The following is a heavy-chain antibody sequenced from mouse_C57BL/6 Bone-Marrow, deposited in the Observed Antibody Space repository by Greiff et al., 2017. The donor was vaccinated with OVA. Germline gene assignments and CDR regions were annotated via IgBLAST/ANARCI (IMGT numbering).Heavy chain of an antibody. CDR3: ARDNYYGSSYGY. Sequence: QVQLQQPGAELVKPGASVKLSCKASGYTFTSYWMQWVKQRPGQGLEWIGEIDPSDSYTNYNQKFKGKATLTVDTSSSTAYMQLSSLTSEDSAVYYCARDNYYGSSYGYWGQGTTLTVSS. CDR1: GYTFTSYW. J-gene: IGHJ2*01. D-gene: IGHD1-1*01. V-gene: IGHV1-50*01. CDR2: IDPSDSYT.